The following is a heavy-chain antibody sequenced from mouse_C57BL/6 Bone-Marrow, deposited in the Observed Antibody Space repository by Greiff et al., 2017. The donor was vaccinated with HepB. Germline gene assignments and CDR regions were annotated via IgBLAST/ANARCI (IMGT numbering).Heavy chain of an antibody. D-gene: IGHD2-4*01. J-gene: IGHJ4*01. Sequence: EVQVVESGGGLVKPGGSLKLSCAASGFTFSDYGMHWVRQAPEKGLEWVAYISSGSSTIYYADTVKGRFTISRDNAKNTLFLQMTSLRSEDTAMYYCARNYYDYDSDAMDYWGKGTSVTVSS. CDR1: GFTFSDYG. V-gene: IGHV5-17*01. CDR2: ISSGSSTI. CDR3: ARNYYDYDSDAMDY.